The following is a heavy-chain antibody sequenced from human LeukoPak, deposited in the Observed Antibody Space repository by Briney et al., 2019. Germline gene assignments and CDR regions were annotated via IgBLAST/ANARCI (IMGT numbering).Heavy chain of an antibody. Sequence: GASVKVSCKASGYTFIDHYFHWVRQAPGQGLEWMGWINSNSGATRYAQKFQGRVALTRDTSINTAYMELSSLRSDDTAVYYCARDLVIGISGGYYSHMDVWGKGTTVTVSS. CDR2: INSNSGAT. CDR1: GYTFIDHY. V-gene: IGHV1-2*02. J-gene: IGHJ6*03. D-gene: IGHD1-14*01. CDR3: ARDLVIGISGGYYSHMDV.